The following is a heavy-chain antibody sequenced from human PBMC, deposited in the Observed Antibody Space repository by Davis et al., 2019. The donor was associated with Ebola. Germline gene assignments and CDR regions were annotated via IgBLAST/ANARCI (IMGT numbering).Heavy chain of an antibody. J-gene: IGHJ4*02. D-gene: IGHD4-23*01. Sequence: GESMKISCAASGFTFSSYSMNWVRQAPGKGLEWVSSISSSSSYIYYADSVKGRFTISRDNSKNTLYLHMNSLRAEDTAVYYCANQDYGGNSGVDYWGQGTLVTVSS. CDR1: GFTFSSYS. CDR2: ISSSSSYI. CDR3: ANQDYGGNSGVDY. V-gene: IGHV3-21*04.